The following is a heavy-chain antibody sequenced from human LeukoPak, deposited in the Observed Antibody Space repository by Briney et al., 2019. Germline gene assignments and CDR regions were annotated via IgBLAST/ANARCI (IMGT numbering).Heavy chain of an antibody. J-gene: IGHJ4*02. D-gene: IGHD2-2*02. CDR1: GYTFANFG. V-gene: IGHV1-18*01. CDR3: ARACSSSSCYMVH. CDR2: ISVYNGNT. Sequence: ASVKVSCKASGYTFANFGITWVRQAPGQGLEWMGWISVYNGNTNYAQNLQGRVTLTTDTSTSTAYMELRSLRSDDTALYYCARACSSSSCYMVHWGQGTLVTVSS.